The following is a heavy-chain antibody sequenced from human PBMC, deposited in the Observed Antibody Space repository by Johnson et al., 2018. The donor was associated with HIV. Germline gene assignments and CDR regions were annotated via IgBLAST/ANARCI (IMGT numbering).Heavy chain of an antibody. CDR2: IYSGGNT. V-gene: IGHV3-53*01. Sequence: VQLVESGGGLMKPGGSLRLSCAASGLTVSNIYMSWVRQAPGKGLEWVSVIYSGGNTYYADSVKGRFTLSRDTSKNTVFLQMNSLRAEDTAVYYCARSKDCSGGSCPDAFDIWGQGTMLIVSS. J-gene: IGHJ3*02. D-gene: IGHD2-15*01. CDR1: GLTVSNIY. CDR3: ARSKDCSGGSCPDAFDI.